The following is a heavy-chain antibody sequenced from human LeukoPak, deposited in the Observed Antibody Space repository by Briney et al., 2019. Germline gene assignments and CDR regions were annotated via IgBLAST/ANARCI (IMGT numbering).Heavy chain of an antibody. J-gene: IGHJ5*02. CDR1: GYTFTSYY. Sequence: ASVKVSCKASGYTFTSYYMHWVRQPPGQGLEWMGIINPSGGSTSYAQKFQGRVTMTRDTSTSTVYMELSSLRSEDTAVYYCARDPNPYSYGFVTRYWFDPWGQGTLVTVSS. D-gene: IGHD5-18*01. CDR2: INPSGGST. V-gene: IGHV1-46*01. CDR3: ARDPNPYSYGFVTRYWFDP.